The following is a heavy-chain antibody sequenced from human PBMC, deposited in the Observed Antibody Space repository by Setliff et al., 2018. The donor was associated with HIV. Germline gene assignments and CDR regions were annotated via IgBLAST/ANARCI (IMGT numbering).Heavy chain of an antibody. Sequence: PGGSLRLSCAASGFTFSSYSMNWVRQAPGKGLEWVSSISSSSSYIYYADSVKGRLTISRYNAKNSLYLQMNSRRAEDTAVYYCARATLGVCSGGSCFGGMDVWGQGTTVTVSS. D-gene: IGHD2-15*01. CDR3: ARATLGVCSGGSCFGGMDV. V-gene: IGHV3-21*01. J-gene: IGHJ6*02. CDR2: ISSSSSYI. CDR1: GFTFSSYS.